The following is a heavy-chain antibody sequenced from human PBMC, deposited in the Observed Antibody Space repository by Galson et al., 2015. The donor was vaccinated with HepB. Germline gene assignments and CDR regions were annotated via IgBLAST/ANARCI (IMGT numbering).Heavy chain of an antibody. CDR3: AREDDSSGKRGYMDV. Sequence: SVKVSCKASGGTFSSYAISWVRQAPGQGLEWMGGIIPIFGTANYAQKFQGRVTITADESTSTAYMELSSLRSEDTAVYYCAREDDSSGKRGYMDVWGKGTTVTVSS. CDR1: GGTFSSYA. J-gene: IGHJ6*03. V-gene: IGHV1-69*13. CDR2: IIPIFGTA. D-gene: IGHD3-22*01.